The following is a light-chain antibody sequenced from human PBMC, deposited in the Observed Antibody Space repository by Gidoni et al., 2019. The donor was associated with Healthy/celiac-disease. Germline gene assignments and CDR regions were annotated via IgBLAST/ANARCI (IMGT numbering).Light chain of an antibody. V-gene: IGKV3-20*01. J-gene: IGKJ2*01. Sequence: EIVLTQSPGTLSLSPGERATLSCRASQSVSSSYLAWYQQKPGQAPRLLIYGASSRATGIPARCSGSGSGTDFTLTISRLEPEDFAVYYCQQYGNSPPYTFGQGTKLEIK. CDR3: QQYGNSPPYT. CDR1: QSVSSSY. CDR2: GAS.